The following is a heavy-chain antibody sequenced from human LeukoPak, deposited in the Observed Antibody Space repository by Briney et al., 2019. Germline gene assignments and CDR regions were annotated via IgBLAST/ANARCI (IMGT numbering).Heavy chain of an antibody. D-gene: IGHD1-7*01. V-gene: IGHV3-7*04. CDR1: GFTFSRYW. CDR3: ARGGGTNDL. J-gene: IGHJ3*01. CDR2: IKEDGSEK. Sequence: GGSLRLSCAASGFTFSRYWMTWVRQAPGKGLEWVANIKEDGSEKYYVDSVKGRFTISRDNASNSLCLQMNSLRAEDTAVYYCARGGGTNDLWGQGTMVTVSS.